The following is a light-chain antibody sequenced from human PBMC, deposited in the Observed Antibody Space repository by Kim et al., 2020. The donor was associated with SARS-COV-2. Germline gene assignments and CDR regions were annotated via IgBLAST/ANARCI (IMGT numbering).Light chain of an antibody. V-gene: IGLV1-44*01. CDR1: STNIGSDT. Sequence: GQSVTISCSGSSTNIGSDTVNWYQQLPGTAPKLLIYSNNQRPSGVRDRFSGSTSGTSASLAISGLQSEDEADYYCAAWDDSLNGPVFGGGTQLTVL. CDR2: SNN. CDR3: AAWDDSLNGPV. J-gene: IGLJ3*02.